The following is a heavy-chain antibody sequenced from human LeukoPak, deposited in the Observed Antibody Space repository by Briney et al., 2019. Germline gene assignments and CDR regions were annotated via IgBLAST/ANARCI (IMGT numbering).Heavy chain of an antibody. D-gene: IGHD1-1*01. Sequence: KPSETLSLTCTVSGGSISNYYWSWIRQPPGKGLEWIGYIYYSGSTNYNPSLNSRVTISVDTSKNEFSLKLSSVTAADTAVYYCAREVQTGTTTFYYFYYYMDVWGKGTTVTISS. V-gene: IGHV4-59*12. CDR3: AREVQTGTTTFYYFYYYMDV. J-gene: IGHJ6*03. CDR2: IYYSGST. CDR1: GGSISNYY.